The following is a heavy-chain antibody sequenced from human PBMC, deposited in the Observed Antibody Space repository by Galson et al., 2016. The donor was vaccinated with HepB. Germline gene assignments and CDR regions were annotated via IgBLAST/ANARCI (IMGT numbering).Heavy chain of an antibody. J-gene: IGHJ6*02. CDR2: IKQDGSAK. CDR3: AREGLSDYGDYKYYYYALDV. Sequence: SLRLSCAASGLTFSSCWMPWVRQAPGKGLEWVANIKQDGSAKYYVDSVKGRFTISRDNAKNSLYLQMNSLRAEDTAVYYRAREGLSDYGDYKYYYYALDVWGQGTTVTVSS. D-gene: IGHD4-17*01. CDR1: GLTFSSCW. V-gene: IGHV3-7*01.